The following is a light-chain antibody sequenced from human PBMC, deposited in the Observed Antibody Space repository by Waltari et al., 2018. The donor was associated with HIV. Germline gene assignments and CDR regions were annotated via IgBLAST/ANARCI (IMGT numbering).Light chain of an antibody. V-gene: IGLV1-47*01. CDR3: AAWNDRLSGYV. Sequence: QSVLTQSPSASGTPGQRVTISCSGSSSNIGRNYVYWYQQLPGTAPKLLIYTNTQRPSGVPDRFSRSKSGTSASLAISGLRSEDEADYYCAAWNDRLSGYVFGTGTKVTV. CDR2: TNT. CDR1: SSNIGRNY. J-gene: IGLJ1*01.